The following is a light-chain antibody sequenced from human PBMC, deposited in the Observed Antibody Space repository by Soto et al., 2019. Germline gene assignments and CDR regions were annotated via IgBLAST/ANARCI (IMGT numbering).Light chain of an antibody. Sequence: EIVLTQSPGTLSLSPGERATLSCRASQSVSSNYLAWYQQKPGQAPRLLIYGASSRATGIPDRFSGSGSGTDFTLTISRLEPEDCAVYYCQQDGSSPPYTFGQGTKLEIK. J-gene: IGKJ2*01. CDR3: QQDGSSPPYT. CDR2: GAS. CDR1: QSVSSNY. V-gene: IGKV3-20*01.